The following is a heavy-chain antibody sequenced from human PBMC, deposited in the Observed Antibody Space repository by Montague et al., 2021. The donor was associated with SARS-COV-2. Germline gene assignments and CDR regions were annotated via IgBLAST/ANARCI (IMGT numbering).Heavy chain of an antibody. CDR1: GFTFSSYD. Sequence: SLRLSLSASGFTFSSYDMHWVRQATGKGLEWVSAIGTAGDTYYPGSVKGRFTISRENAKNSLYLQMNSLRAGDTAVYYCARYGDYADAFDIWGQGTMVTVSS. J-gene: IGHJ3*02. V-gene: IGHV3-13*01. CDR2: IGTAGDT. CDR3: ARYGDYADAFDI. D-gene: IGHD4-17*01.